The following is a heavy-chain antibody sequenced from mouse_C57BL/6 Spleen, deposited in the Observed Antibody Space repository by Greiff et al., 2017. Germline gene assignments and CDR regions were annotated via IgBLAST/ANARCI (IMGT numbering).Heavy chain of an antibody. CDR2: IYPGDGDT. D-gene: IGHD3-2*02. V-gene: IGHV1-82*01. Sequence: QVQLKQSGPELVKPGASVKISCKASGYAFSSSWMNWVKQRPGKGLEWIGRIYPGDGDTNYNGKFKGKATLTADKSSSTAYMQLSSLTSEDSAVYFCARSDSSGYGGYYAMDYWCQGTSVFVSS. J-gene: IGHJ4*01. CDR3: ARSDSSGYGGYYAMDY. CDR1: GYAFSSSW.